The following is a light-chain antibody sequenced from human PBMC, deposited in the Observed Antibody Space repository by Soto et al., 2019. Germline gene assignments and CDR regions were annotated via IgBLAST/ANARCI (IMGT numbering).Light chain of an antibody. CDR1: TSNIGSNN. V-gene: IGLV1-47*01. J-gene: IGLJ2*01. CDR2: RSI. CDR3: PACDDSLSAL. Sequence: QSVLTQPPSASGTPGQRVTISCSGSTSNIGSNNVFWYQHLPGTAPRLLIYRSIQRLSGVPDRFSGSKSGTSASLAISGLQSEDEAEYYCPACDDSLSALFGGGTKLTVL.